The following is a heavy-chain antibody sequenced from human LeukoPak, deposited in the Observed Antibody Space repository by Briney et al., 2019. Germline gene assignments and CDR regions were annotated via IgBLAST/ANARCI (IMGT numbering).Heavy chain of an antibody. V-gene: IGHV3-23*01. D-gene: IGHD3-22*01. CDR3: AKRALVIGGYSTIFDY. CDR1: GFSFSSYG. CDR2: IGSIPGNT. Sequence: GGSLRLSCAASGFSFSSYGMSWVRQAPGKGLEWVSTIGSIPGNTYYADSVKGRFTISRDNSKNTLYLQMSSLRAEDTAVYYCAKRALVIGGYSTIFDYWGQGTLVTVPS. J-gene: IGHJ4*02.